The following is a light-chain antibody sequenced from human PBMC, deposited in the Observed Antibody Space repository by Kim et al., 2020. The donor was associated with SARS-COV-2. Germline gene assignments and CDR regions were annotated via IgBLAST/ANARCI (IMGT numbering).Light chain of an antibody. V-gene: IGKV3-15*01. CDR1: QSVSSN. Sequence: SVSPGERATLSCRASQSVSSNLAWYQQKPGQAPRLLIYGASTRATGIPASFSGSGSGTEFTLTISSLQSEDFAVYYCQQYNNWPGTFGQGTKVDIK. J-gene: IGKJ1*01. CDR2: GAS. CDR3: QQYNNWPGT.